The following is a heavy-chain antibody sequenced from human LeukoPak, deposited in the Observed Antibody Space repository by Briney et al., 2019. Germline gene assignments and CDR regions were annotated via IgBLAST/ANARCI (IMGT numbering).Heavy chain of an antibody. CDR2: IYPGDSDT. D-gene: IGHD1-26*01. J-gene: IGHJ4*02. Sequence: GESLKISCKGSGYSFTTYWIGWVRQMPGKGLEWMGIIYPGDSDTRYSPSFQGQVTISADKSISTAYLQWSSLKASDTAMYYCARHQIVGAARSPFDYWGQGTLVTVSS. CDR3: ARHQIVGAARSPFDY. CDR1: GYSFTTYW. V-gene: IGHV5-51*01.